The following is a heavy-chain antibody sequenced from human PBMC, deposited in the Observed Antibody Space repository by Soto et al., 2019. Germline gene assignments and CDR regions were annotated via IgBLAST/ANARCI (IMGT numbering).Heavy chain of an antibody. CDR3: ARHHGSPGSYFGMDV. Sequence: GESLKISCQGSGYSFTSYWINLVRQMPGKGLEWMGIIYPGDSDIRYSPSFQGQVTISADKSIDTAYLQWRSLKASDTAVYYCARHHGSPGSYFGMDVWGQGTTVTVSS. CDR2: IYPGDSDI. V-gene: IGHV5-51*01. J-gene: IGHJ6*02. CDR1: GYSFTSYW. D-gene: IGHD6-13*01.